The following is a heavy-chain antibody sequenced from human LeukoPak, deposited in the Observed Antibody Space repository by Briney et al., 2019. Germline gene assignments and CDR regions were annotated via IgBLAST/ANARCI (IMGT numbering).Heavy chain of an antibody. Sequence: SETLSLTCSVSGDSIRNYFWSWIRQPAGTGLEWIGRIYTSGSTDYNPSLRSRVTMSVDTSRNQFSLKLTSVTAADTAVYYCARESKSYDGSGYYHDYWGQGTLVTVSS. D-gene: IGHD3-22*01. CDR1: GDSIRNYF. CDR2: IYTSGST. V-gene: IGHV4-4*07. J-gene: IGHJ4*02. CDR3: ARESKSYDGSGYYHDY.